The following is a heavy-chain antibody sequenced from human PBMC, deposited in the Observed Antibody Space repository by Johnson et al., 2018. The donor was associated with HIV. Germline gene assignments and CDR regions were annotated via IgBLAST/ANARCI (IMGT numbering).Heavy chain of an antibody. CDR3: TKTLGLDSSGYHDCFDI. CDR1: GFTFSGYA. CDR2: IRFDGSIE. D-gene: IGHD3-22*01. Sequence: QVQLVESGGGVIQPGGSLRLSCEVSGFTFSGYAMNWVRQAPGKGLEWVAFIRFDGSIEYYADSVKGRFTISRDNSTNTLPLQMNSLRAEDTAVYYCTKTLGLDSSGYHDCFDIWGQGTLVTVSS. J-gene: IGHJ3*02. V-gene: IGHV3-30*02.